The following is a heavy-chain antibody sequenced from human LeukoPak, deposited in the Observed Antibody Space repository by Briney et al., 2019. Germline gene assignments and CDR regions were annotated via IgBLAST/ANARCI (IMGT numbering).Heavy chain of an antibody. V-gene: IGHV1-69*06. J-gene: IGHJ6*03. CDR1: GGTFSSYA. D-gene: IGHD2-8*01. Sequence: GASVKVSFKSSGGTFSSYAISWVRQAPGQGLEWMGVSIPIFCTANYAQKFQGRVTITEDKSTSTAYMEMSRLRSEDTDVYYCARSTNAHYYYYMDVWGKGTTVTVSS. CDR3: ARSTNAHYYYYMDV. CDR2: SIPIFCTA.